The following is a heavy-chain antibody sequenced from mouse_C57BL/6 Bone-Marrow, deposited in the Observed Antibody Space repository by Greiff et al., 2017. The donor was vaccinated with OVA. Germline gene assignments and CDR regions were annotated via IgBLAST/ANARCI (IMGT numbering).Heavy chain of an antibody. CDR3: ARDNPDYYGSSYGFAY. D-gene: IGHD1-1*01. V-gene: IGHV5-4*01. Sequence: EVQLVESGGGLVKPGGSLKLSCAASGFTFSSYAMSWVRQTPEKRLEWVATISDGGSYTYYPANVKGRFTISRDNAKNNLYLQMSHLKSEDTAMYYCARDNPDYYGSSYGFAYWGQGTLVTVSA. CDR1: GFTFSSYA. J-gene: IGHJ3*01. CDR2: ISDGGSYT.